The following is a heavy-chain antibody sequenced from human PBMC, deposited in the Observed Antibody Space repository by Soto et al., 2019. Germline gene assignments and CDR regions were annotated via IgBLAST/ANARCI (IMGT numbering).Heavy chain of an antibody. CDR3: ARERLRADSGTSLSY. Sequence: GASVKVSCKASGYTFTSYGINWVRQAPGQGLEWMGWISAQNGNTNYAQKFQGRVTMTTDTSTSTAYMELRSLRADDTAMYYCARERLRADSGTSLSYWGQGPLVTVSS. D-gene: IGHD1-1*01. V-gene: IGHV1-18*01. J-gene: IGHJ4*02. CDR2: ISAQNGNT. CDR1: GYTFTSYG.